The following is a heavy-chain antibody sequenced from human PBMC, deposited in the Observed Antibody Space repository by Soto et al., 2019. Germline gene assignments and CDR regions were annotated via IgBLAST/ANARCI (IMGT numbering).Heavy chain of an antibody. J-gene: IGHJ3*02. CDR1: GFTFSSYD. D-gene: IGHD6-19*01. CDR2: IGTAGDT. V-gene: IGHV3-13*04. Sequence: PGGSLRLSCAASGFTFSSYDMHWVRQATGKGLEWVSAIGTAGDTYYPGSVKGRFTISRENAKNSLYLQMNSLRAGDTAVYYCARGWAVAGTLGAFDIWGQGTMVTVSS. CDR3: ARGWAVAGTLGAFDI.